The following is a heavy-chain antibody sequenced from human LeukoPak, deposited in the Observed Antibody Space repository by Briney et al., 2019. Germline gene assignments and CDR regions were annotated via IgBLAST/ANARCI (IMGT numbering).Heavy chain of an antibody. D-gene: IGHD3-22*01. CDR2: IKEDGSEK. CDR3: TRDYYYEISGYDDRKFFQF. CDR1: GFTFRSYW. J-gene: IGHJ1*01. Sequence: PGGSLRLSCAGSGFTFRSYWMSWVRQAPGKGLEWVANIKEDGSEKYYVDSVKGRFTISRDNAEKSLYLQMNSLIDEDTAIYYCTRDYYYEISGYDDRKFFQFWGQGTLVAVSS. V-gene: IGHV3-7*01.